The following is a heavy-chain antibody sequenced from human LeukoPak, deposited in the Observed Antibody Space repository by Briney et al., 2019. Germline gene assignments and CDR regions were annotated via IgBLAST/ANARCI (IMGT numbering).Heavy chain of an antibody. V-gene: IGHV4-4*02. CDR1: GGSISSSNW. J-gene: IGHJ4*02. D-gene: IGHD5-12*01. CDR2: IYHSGST. CDR3: ARAVDIVATTRFDYFDY. Sequence: SGTLSLTCAVSGGSISSSNWWGWVRQPPGKGLEWIGEIYHSGSTNYNPSLKSRVTISVDKSKNQFSLKLSSVTAADTAVYYCARAVDIVATTRFDYFDYWGQGTLVTVSS.